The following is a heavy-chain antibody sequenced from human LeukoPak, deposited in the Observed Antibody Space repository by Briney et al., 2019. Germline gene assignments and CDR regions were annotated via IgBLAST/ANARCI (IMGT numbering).Heavy chain of an antibody. J-gene: IGHJ2*01. CDR2: TNSDGSTT. D-gene: IGHD3-22*01. CDR3: ARLSPVTMIAVSYWYFDL. CDR1: GFTFSSFW. Sequence: SGGSPRLSCAASGFTFSSFWMHWVRQAPGKGLVWVSHTNSDGSTTDYADSVRGRFTISRDNAKNSMYLQMNSLRAEDTALYYCARLSPVTMIAVSYWYFDLWGRGTLVTVSS. V-gene: IGHV3-74*01.